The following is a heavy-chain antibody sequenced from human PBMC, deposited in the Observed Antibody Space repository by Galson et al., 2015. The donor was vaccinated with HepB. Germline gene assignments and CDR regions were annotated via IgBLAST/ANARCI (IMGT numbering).Heavy chain of an antibody. V-gene: IGHV3-23*01. Sequence: SLRLSCAASGFTFSSYAMSWVRQAPGKGLEWVSAISGSGGSTYYADSVKGRFTIPRDNSKNTLYLQMNSLRAEDTAVYYCAKEVVVVIPSRHYYFVYWGQGTLVTVSS. CDR1: GFTFSSYA. J-gene: IGHJ4*02. CDR3: AKEVVVVIPSRHYYFVY. CDR2: ISGSGGST. D-gene: IGHD3-22*01.